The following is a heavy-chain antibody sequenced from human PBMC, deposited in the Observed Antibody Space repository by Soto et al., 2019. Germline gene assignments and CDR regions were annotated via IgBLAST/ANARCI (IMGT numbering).Heavy chain of an antibody. CDR3: ARGGVSTRTFDY. V-gene: IGHV5-51*01. J-gene: IGHJ4*02. Sequence: GESLKISCKGSGYNFAGYWIAWVRQMPGKGLELMGIIYPSDSDTRYRPSFQGQVTISADKSISSAYLQWSSLRASDTAMYYCARGGVSTRTFDYWGQGTPVTVAS. CDR2: IYPSDSDT. D-gene: IGHD3-3*01. CDR1: GYNFAGYW.